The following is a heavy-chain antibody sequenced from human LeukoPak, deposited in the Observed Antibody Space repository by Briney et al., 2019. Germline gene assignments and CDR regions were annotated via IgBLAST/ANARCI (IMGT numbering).Heavy chain of an antibody. Sequence: GGSLRLSCAASGFPFSRYAMNWVRQAPGKGLEWVSAISGSGGSTYYADSVKGRFTISRDNSKNTLYLQMNSLRAEDTAVYYCAKDPGNIRCSGYPGDAFDIWGQGTMVTVSS. D-gene: IGHD5-12*01. J-gene: IGHJ3*02. CDR2: ISGSGGST. CDR1: GFPFSRYA. CDR3: AKDPGNIRCSGYPGDAFDI. V-gene: IGHV3-23*01.